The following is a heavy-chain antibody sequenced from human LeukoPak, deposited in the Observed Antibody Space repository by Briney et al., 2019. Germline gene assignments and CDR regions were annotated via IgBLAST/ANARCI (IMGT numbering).Heavy chain of an antibody. CDR1: GYTFSTYG. CDR3: ARYLGHSSGSKRGFDY. V-gene: IGHV1-18*01. Sequence: GASVKVSCKASGYTFSTYGISWVRQAPGQGLEWLGWISGHNDNANYVQEFQDRVTMTTDTSTTTAYTELRSLTSDDTAVYFCARYLGHSSGSKRGFDYWGQGTLVTVSS. D-gene: IGHD6-19*01. J-gene: IGHJ4*02. CDR2: ISGHNDNA.